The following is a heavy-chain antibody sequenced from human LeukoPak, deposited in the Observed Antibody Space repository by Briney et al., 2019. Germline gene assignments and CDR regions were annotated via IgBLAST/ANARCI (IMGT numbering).Heavy chain of an antibody. Sequence: SVKVSCKASGGTFSSYAISWVRQAPGQGLEWMGRIIPILGIANYAQKFQGRVTITADKSTSTAYMELSSLRSEDTAVYYCAVVVAATPEIDFDYWGQGTLVTVSS. CDR2: IIPILGIA. CDR1: GGTFSSYA. D-gene: IGHD2-15*01. J-gene: IGHJ4*02. V-gene: IGHV1-69*04. CDR3: AVVVAATPEIDFDY.